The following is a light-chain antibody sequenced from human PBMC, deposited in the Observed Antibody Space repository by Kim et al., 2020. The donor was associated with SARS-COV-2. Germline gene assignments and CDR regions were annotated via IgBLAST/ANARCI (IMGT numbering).Light chain of an antibody. J-gene: IGLJ3*02. V-gene: IGLV10-54*01. CDR2: RNN. CDR1: SNNVGNQG. Sequence: QAGLTQPPSVSKGLRQTATLTCTGNSNNVGNQGAAWLQQHQGHSPKLLFYRNNNRPSGISERLSASRSGNTASLTITGLQPEDEADYYCSVWDSSLSAWVFGGGTQLTVL. CDR3: SVWDSSLSAWV.